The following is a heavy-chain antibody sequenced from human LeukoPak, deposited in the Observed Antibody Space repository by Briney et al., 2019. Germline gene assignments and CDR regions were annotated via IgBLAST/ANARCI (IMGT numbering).Heavy chain of an antibody. V-gene: IGHV3-23*01. CDR2: ISGSGGST. Sequence: GGSLRLSCAASGFTFSSYAMSWVRQAPGKGLEWVSAISGSGGSTYYADSVKGRFTISRDNSKNTLYLQMNSLRAEDTAVYYCALHRPKSIAVAGPHFNVWGQGTLVTVSS. CDR3: ALHRPKSIAVAGPHFNV. D-gene: IGHD6-19*01. J-gene: IGHJ4*02. CDR1: GFTFSSYA.